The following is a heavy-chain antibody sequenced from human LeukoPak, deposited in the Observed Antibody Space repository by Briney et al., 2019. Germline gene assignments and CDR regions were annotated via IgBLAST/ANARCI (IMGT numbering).Heavy chain of an antibody. D-gene: IGHD4-23*01. V-gene: IGHV4-39*02. CDR1: GVSISRTNYY. CDR3: GREETPFDY. CDR2: ISYSGTT. J-gene: IGHJ4*02. Sequence: RPSETLSLTCTVSGVSISRTNYYWGWLRQPPGKGLEWIGSISYSGTTYYKPSLKSRVTISVDTSKNQFSLKLTTVTAADTAVYYCGREETPFDYWGQGTLVTVSS.